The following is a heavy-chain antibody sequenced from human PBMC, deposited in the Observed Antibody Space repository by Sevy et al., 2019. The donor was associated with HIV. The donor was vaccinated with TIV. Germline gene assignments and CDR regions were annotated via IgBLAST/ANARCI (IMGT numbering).Heavy chain of an antibody. D-gene: IGHD3-22*01. Sequence: ASVKVSCKASGYTVTDYYIHWVRQAPGQGLEWMGRINPDSGGTNYAQIFQGRVAMTTDTSISTAYMELSSLRSDDTAVYFCARLLLSYDSSGYRFDYWGQGTLVTVSS. CDR2: INPDSGGT. CDR3: ARLLLSYDSSGYRFDY. CDR1: GYTVTDYY. V-gene: IGHV1-2*06. J-gene: IGHJ4*02.